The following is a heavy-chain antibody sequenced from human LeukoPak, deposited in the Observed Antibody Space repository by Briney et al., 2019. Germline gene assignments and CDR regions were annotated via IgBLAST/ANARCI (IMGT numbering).Heavy chain of an antibody. CDR1: GFTFSSYS. D-gene: IGHD2-15*01. CDR3: ALVLGVVAVAAPPLDAFDI. CDR2: ISSSSSTI. V-gene: IGHV3-48*04. Sequence: PGGSLRLSCAASGFTFSSYSMNWVRQAPGKGLEWVSYISSSSSTIYYADSVKGRFTISRDNAKNSLYLQMSSLRAEDTAVYYCALVLGVVAVAAPPLDAFDIWGQGTMVTVSS. J-gene: IGHJ3*02.